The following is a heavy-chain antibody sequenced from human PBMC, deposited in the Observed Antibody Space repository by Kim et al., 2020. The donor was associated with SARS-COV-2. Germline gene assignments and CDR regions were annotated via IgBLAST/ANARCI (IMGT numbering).Heavy chain of an antibody. CDR1: GGSISSYY. D-gene: IGHD2-21*02. CDR2: IYYSGST. CDR3: ARMHGDCLDY. J-gene: IGHJ4*02. V-gene: IGHV4-59*13. Sequence: SETLSLTCTVSGGSISSYYWSWIRQPPGKGLEWIGYIYYSGSTHYNPSLKSRVTISVATSKNQFSLKLSSVTAADTAVYYCARMHGDCLDYWGQGTLVTVSS.